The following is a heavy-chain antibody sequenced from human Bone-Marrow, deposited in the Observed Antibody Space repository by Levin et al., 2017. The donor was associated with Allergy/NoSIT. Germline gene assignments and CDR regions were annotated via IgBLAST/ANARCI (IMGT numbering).Heavy chain of an antibody. J-gene: IGHJ4*02. V-gene: IGHV2-5*02. CDR2: ISWDDDK. D-gene: IGHD3-10*01. CDR1: GFSLSTTGVA. Sequence: SGPTLVKPTQTLTLTCTFSGFSLSTTGVAVGWVRQSPGEALEWLALISWDDDKRYSPSLKSRLSITSDTSKHQVVLTMTNMDSVDTATYFCAHSSQAWFGEFSHWGQGTLVTVSS. CDR3: AHSSQAWFGEFSH.